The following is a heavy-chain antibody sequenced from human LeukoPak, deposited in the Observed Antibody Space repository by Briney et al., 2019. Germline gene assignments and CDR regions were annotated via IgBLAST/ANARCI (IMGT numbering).Heavy chain of an antibody. Sequence: GGSLRLSCAASGFTFSSYAMSWVRQAPGKGLEWVSAISGSGGSTYYADSVKGRFTISRDNSKNTLYLQMNSLGAEDTAVYYCANQNHYYGSEYYFDYWGQGTLVTVSS. CDR1: GFTFSSYA. CDR3: ANQNHYYGSEYYFDY. CDR2: ISGSGGST. J-gene: IGHJ4*02. D-gene: IGHD3-10*01. V-gene: IGHV3-23*01.